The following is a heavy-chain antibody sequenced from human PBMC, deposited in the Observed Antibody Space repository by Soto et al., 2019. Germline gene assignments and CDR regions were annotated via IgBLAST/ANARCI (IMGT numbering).Heavy chain of an antibody. Sequence: ASVKVSCKASGYTFTSCGISWVRQAPGQGLEWMGWISAYNGNTNYAQKLQGRVTMTTDTSTSTAHMELRSLRSDDTAVYYCARDRRYGSGSPDYWGQGTLVTVSS. V-gene: IGHV1-18*01. D-gene: IGHD3-10*01. CDR3: ARDRRYGSGSPDY. CDR1: GYTFTSCG. J-gene: IGHJ4*02. CDR2: ISAYNGNT.